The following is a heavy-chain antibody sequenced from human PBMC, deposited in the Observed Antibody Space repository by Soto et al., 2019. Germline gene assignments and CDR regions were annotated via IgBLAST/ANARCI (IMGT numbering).Heavy chain of an antibody. D-gene: IGHD6-13*01. CDR3: ARGPRSSSWYVLNYFDY. V-gene: IGHV4-30-4*01. Sequence: SETLSLTCTVSGGSISSGDYYWSWIRQPPGKGLEWIGYIYYSGSTYYNPSLKSRVTISVDTSKNQFSLKLSSVTAADTAVYYCARGPRSSSWYVLNYFDYWGQGTLVTVSS. J-gene: IGHJ4*02. CDR2: IYYSGST. CDR1: GGSISSGDYY.